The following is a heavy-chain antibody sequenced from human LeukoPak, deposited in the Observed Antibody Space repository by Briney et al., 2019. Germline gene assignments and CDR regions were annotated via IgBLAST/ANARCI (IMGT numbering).Heavy chain of an antibody. Sequence: GGSLRLSCAASGFTFSSYAVSWVRQAPGKGLEWVSGISVRGGNTYYADSVKGRFTISRDNSNNTLYLQMNSLRAEDTAVYYCAKAGFADFDYWGQGTLVTVSS. CDR1: GFTFSSYA. CDR3: AKAGFADFDY. V-gene: IGHV3-23*01. CDR2: ISVRGGNT. J-gene: IGHJ4*02.